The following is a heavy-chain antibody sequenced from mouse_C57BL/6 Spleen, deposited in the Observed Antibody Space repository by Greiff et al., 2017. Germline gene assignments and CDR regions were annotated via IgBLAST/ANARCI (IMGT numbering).Heavy chain of an antibody. CDR3: ARGKYDGYYVLAY. Sequence: VQRVESGAELARPGASVKMSCKASGYTFTSYTMHWVKQRPGQGLEWIGYINPSSGYTKYNQKFKDKATLTADKSSSTAYMQLSSLTSEDSAVYYCARGKYDGYYVLAYWGQGTLVTVSA. CDR2: INPSSGYT. D-gene: IGHD2-3*01. CDR1: GYTFTSYT. V-gene: IGHV1-4*01. J-gene: IGHJ3*01.